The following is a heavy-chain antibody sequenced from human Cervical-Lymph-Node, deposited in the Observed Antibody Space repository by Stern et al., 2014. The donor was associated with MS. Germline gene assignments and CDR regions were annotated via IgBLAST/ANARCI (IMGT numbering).Heavy chain of an antibody. CDR3: AHRRTAFYFFDY. D-gene: IGHD3-10*01. CDR2: IFWDDEK. V-gene: IGHV2-5*02. J-gene: IGHJ4*02. Sequence: QVTLRESGPALVKPTQSLTLTCTFSGFSLNTDGVAVGWIPQPPGKAPEWLAVIFWDDEKKYRPSLQTRLAISMDTSKNQVVLNMANMDPLDTGTYYCAHRRTAFYFFDYWGQGILVTVSS. CDR1: GFSLNTDGVA.